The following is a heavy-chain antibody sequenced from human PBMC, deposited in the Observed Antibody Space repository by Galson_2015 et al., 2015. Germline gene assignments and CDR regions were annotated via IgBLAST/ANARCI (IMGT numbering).Heavy chain of an antibody. CDR2: IYSGGST. D-gene: IGHD3-22*01. J-gene: IGHJ4*02. CDR3: ARKWLEGAFDY. V-gene: IGHV3-53*01. Sequence: SLRLSCAASGFTVSSNYMSWVRQAPGKGLEWVSVIYSGGSTYYADSVKGRFTISRDNSKNTLYLQMNSLRAEDTAVYYCARKWLEGAFDYWGQGTLVTVSS. CDR1: GFTVSSNY.